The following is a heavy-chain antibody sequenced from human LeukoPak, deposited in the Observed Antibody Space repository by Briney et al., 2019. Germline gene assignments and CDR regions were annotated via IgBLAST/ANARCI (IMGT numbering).Heavy chain of an antibody. Sequence: PSETLSLTRGVSGGSVINTNWWTWVRQPPGKGLEWIGEVHLDGRTNYNPSLESRLTMSVDVSENQVSLKLTSVTAADTAVYYCAREGGFFRPIAYSGQETLATVP. J-gene: IGHJ4*02. CDR1: GGSVINTNW. V-gene: IGHV4-4*02. CDR2: VHLDGRT. CDR3: AREGGFFRPIAY. D-gene: IGHD3-3*01.